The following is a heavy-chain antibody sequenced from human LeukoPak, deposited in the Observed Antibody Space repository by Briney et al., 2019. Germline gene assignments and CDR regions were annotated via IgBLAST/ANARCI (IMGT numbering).Heavy chain of an antibody. Sequence: SETLSLTCTVSGGSISSYYWSWIRQPAGKGLEWIGRIYTSGSTNYNPPLKSRVTMSVDTSKNQFSLKLSSVTAADTAVYYCAREIGGYNGNDGQFDYWGQGPLVTVSS. V-gene: IGHV4-4*07. CDR3: AREIGGYNGNDGQFDY. D-gene: IGHD1-1*01. J-gene: IGHJ4*02. CDR1: GGSISSYY. CDR2: IYTSGST.